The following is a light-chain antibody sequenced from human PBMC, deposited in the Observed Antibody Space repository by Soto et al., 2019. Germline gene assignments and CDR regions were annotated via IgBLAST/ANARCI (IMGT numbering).Light chain of an antibody. V-gene: IGKV3-15*01. CDR1: QRISNN. CDR2: GAS. CDR3: QQYASSPGT. J-gene: IGKJ1*01. Sequence: VLTQSPASLSVSPGERATLSCRASQRISNNLAWYQQRGGQSPRLLIYGASTRATGISERFSGSGSGTDLTLTISGLQPEDFAVYYCQQYASSPGTCGQGTKVDIK.